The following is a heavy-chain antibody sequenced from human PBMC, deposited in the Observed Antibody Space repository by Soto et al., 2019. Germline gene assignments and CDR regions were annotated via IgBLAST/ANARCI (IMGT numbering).Heavy chain of an antibody. CDR3: ARASGYGSATSVNHYIDY. V-gene: IGHV3-7*01. CDR2: IKWDASEK. D-gene: IGHD3-10*01. CDR1: GFTFGSYW. J-gene: IGHJ4*01. Sequence: GGSLRLSCAASGFTFGSYWMSWVRQAPGKGLEWLATIKWDASEKKYVDSVKGRFTMSRDNAKNSLYLQMDSLRAEDTAVYYCARASGYGSATSVNHYIDYWGHGTLVTVSS.